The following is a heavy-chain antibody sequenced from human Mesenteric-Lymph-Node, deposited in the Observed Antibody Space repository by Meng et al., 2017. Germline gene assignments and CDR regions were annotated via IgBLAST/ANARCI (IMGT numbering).Heavy chain of an antibody. CDR2: ISAYNGNT. Sequence: QVQLVQSGAEVKKPGASVKVSCKASGYTFTSYGISWVLQAPGQGLEWMGWISAYNGNTNYAQKLQGRVTMTTDTSTSTAYMELRSLRSDDTAVYYCARDTLYYDILTGYSPTNWFDPWGQGTLVTVSS. D-gene: IGHD3-9*01. CDR1: GYTFTSYG. V-gene: IGHV1-18*01. CDR3: ARDTLYYDILTGYSPTNWFDP. J-gene: IGHJ5*02.